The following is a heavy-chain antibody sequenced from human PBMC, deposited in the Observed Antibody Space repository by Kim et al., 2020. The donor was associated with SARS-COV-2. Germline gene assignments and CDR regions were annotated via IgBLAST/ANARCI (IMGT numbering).Heavy chain of an antibody. D-gene: IGHD6-13*01. CDR2: IKSKTDGGTT. CDR1: GFTFSNAW. CDR3: TTDLPSIAAAAYNWFDP. V-gene: IGHV3-15*01. Sequence: GGSLRLSCAASGFTFSNAWMSWVRQAPGKGLEWVGRIKSKTDGGTTDYAAPVKGRFTISRDESKNTLYLQMNSLKTEDTAVYYCTTDLPSIAAAAYNWFDPWGQGTLVTVSS. J-gene: IGHJ5*02.